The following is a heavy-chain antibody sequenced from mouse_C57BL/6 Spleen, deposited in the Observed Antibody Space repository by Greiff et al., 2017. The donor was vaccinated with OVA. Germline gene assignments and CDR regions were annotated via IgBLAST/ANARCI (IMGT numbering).Heavy chain of an antibody. Sequence: VQLQQSGAELVRPGSSVKLSCKASGYTFTSYWMHWVKQRPIQGLEWIGNIDPSDSETPYNQKFKDKAPLTVDKSSSTAYMPLSSLTSEDSAVYYCARLDSSGYLDYWGQGTTLTVSS. V-gene: IGHV1-52*01. CDR1: GYTFTSYW. D-gene: IGHD3-2*02. J-gene: IGHJ2*01. CDR2: IDPSDSET. CDR3: ARLDSSGYLDY.